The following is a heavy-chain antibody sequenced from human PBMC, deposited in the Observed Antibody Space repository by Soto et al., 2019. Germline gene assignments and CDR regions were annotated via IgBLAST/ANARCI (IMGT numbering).Heavy chain of an antibody. CDR3: ARDGPRRDIVVVPASGDY. Sequence: EVQLVESGGGLVKPGGSLRLSCAASGFTFSSYSMNWVRQAPGKGLEWVSSISSSSSYIYYADSVKGRFTISRDNAKSSLYLQMNSLRAEDTAVYYCARDGPRRDIVVVPASGDYWGQGTLVTVSS. V-gene: IGHV3-21*01. CDR1: GFTFSSYS. J-gene: IGHJ4*02. CDR2: ISSSSSYI. D-gene: IGHD2-2*01.